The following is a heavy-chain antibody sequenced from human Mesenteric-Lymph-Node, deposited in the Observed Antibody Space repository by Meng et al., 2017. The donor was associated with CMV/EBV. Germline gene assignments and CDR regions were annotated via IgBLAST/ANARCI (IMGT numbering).Heavy chain of an antibody. CDR2: IDPNSGGT. D-gene: IGHD3-22*01. J-gene: IGHJ4*02. CDR1: GYTFNGFY. CDR3: AREFYYDTSGYPELDY. V-gene: IGHV1-2*02. Sequence: ASVKVSCKASGYTFNGFYIHWVRQAPGQGLEWMGWIDPNSGGTNYAQEFQGRVTMTRDTSISTAYMELSRLRSDDTALYFCAREFYYDTSGYPELDYWGQGTLVTVSS.